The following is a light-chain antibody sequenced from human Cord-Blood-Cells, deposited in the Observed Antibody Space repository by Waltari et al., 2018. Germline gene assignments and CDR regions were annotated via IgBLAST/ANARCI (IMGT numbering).Light chain of an antibody. J-gene: IGKJ3*01. Sequence: QSPSTLSASVGDRVTITCRASQSISSWLAWYQQKPGKAPKLLIYDASSLESGVPSRFSGSGSGTEFTLTISSLQPDDFATYYCQQYNSYSPTFGPGTKVDIK. V-gene: IGKV1-5*01. CDR3: QQYNSYSPT. CDR1: QSISSW. CDR2: DAS.